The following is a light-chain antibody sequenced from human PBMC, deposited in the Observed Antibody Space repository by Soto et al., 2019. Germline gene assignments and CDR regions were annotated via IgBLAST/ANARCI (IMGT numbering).Light chain of an antibody. CDR3: QQYIDWPRT. J-gene: IGKJ4*01. V-gene: IGKV3-15*01. Sequence: ELVMTQSPATLSVSPGERVTLSCSASQSVRSHLAWYQQKPGQAPSLLIFVASTRATGVPDRFSGGESGTDFTLPISSLQSEDVAVYTCQQYIDWPRTSGGGTKV. CDR1: QSVRSH. CDR2: VAS.